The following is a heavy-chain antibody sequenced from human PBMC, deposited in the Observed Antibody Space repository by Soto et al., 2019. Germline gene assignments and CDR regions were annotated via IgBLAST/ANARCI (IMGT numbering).Heavy chain of an antibody. CDR3: ATESSGWRDFDY. J-gene: IGHJ4*02. Sequence: GASVKVSCKVSGYTLSELSMHWVRQAPGKGLEWMGGFDPEDGETIYAQKFQGRVTMTEDTSTDTAYMELSSLRSEDTVVYYCATESSGWRDFDYWGQGTLVTVSS. CDR2: FDPEDGET. CDR1: GYTLSELS. D-gene: IGHD6-19*01. V-gene: IGHV1-24*01.